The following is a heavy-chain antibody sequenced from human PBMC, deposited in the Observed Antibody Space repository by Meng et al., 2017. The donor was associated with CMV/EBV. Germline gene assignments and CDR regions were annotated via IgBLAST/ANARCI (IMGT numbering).Heavy chain of an antibody. J-gene: IGHJ5*02. D-gene: IGHD3-22*01. V-gene: IGHV4-39*07. Sequence: QQLQEPGPGLCNPLESLSRTCTVSCGSLSSSSYYWGWNRHPLGKGLEWIGSIYYSGSTYYNPSLKSRVTISVDTSKNQFSLKLSSVTAADTAVYYCARGVVTMIVVYDPWGQGTLVTVSS. CDR2: IYYSGST. CDR3: ARGVVTMIVVYDP. CDR1: CGSLSSSSYY.